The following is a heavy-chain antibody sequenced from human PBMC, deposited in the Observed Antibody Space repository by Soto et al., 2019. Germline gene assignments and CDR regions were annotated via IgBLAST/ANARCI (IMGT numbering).Heavy chain of an antibody. D-gene: IGHD1-26*01. CDR1: GFTFSSYG. Sequence: GGSLRLSCAASGFTFSSYGMHWVRQAPGKGLEWVAVIWYDGSNKYYADSVKGRFTISRDNAKNSLYLQMNSLRAEDTAVYYCAKEGATPVYFDFWGQGTLVTVSS. CDR3: AKEGATPVYFDF. CDR2: IWYDGSNK. V-gene: IGHV3-33*03. J-gene: IGHJ4*02.